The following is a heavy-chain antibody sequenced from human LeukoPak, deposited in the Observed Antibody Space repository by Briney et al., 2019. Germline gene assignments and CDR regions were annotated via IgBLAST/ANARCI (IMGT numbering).Heavy chain of an antibody. CDR3: ARVLDYYVSGTYGFDY. J-gene: IGHJ4*02. Sequence: SETLSLTCTVSGYSISTGYCWGWIRQPPGKGLEWIASIFHSGKTFYNPSLKSRVTISVQTSENQFSLKLRSVTAADTAVYYCARVLDYYVSGTYGFDYWGQGTLVTVSS. D-gene: IGHD3-10*01. V-gene: IGHV4-38-2*02. CDR1: GYSISTGYC. CDR2: IFHSGKT.